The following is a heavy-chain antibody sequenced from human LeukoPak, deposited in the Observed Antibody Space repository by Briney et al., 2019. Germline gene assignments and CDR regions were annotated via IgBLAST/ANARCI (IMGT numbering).Heavy chain of an antibody. Sequence: PGGSLRLSCVASGFTFTSDAMNWVRQAPGKGLEWVSSTVSRGTTQYADSVKGRFTISRDNSKNTLYVQVNSLGTEDTAAYYCAKGSYYDSSGSFYFDYWGQGTLVTVSS. CDR2: TVSRGTT. V-gene: IGHV3-23*01. J-gene: IGHJ4*02. CDR3: AKGSYYDSSGSFYFDY. D-gene: IGHD3-22*01. CDR1: GFTFTSDA.